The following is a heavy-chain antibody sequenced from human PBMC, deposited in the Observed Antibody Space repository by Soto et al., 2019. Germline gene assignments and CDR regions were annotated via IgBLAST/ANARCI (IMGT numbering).Heavy chain of an antibody. V-gene: IGHV3-30*04. D-gene: IGHD6-13*01. CDR3: ARETGLAVAAAGSFDS. Sequence: QVQLVESGGGVVQPGKSLRLSCAASGFTFSNYPMNWVRHAPGKGLEWMSVISYDGRTKHYADSVKGRFTISRDNSKNTLYLQMNSLRAEDTAVYYCARETGLAVAAAGSFDSWGQGARVTVSS. CDR1: GFTFSNYP. J-gene: IGHJ4*02. CDR2: ISYDGRTK.